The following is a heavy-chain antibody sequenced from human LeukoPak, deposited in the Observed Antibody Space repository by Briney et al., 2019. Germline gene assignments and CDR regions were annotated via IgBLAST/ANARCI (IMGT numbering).Heavy chain of an antibody. CDR1: GYTFTGYY. V-gene: IGHV1-2*02. CDR3: ARVAYCGGDCPPNDAFDI. J-gene: IGHJ3*02. Sequence: ASVKVSCKASGYTFTGYYMHWVRQAPGQGLEWMGWINPNSGGTNYAQEFQGRVTMTRDTSISTAYMELSRLRSDDTAVYYCARVAYCGGDCPPNDAFDIWGQGTMVTVSS. D-gene: IGHD2-21*02. CDR2: INPNSGGT.